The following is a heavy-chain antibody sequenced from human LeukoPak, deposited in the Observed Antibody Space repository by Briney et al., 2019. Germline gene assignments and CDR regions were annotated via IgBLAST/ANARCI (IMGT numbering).Heavy chain of an antibody. J-gene: IGHJ4*02. Sequence: GGSLRLSCAASRFTFRNYGMHWVRQAPGKGLERVTVIWYDGSNQYYVDSVKGRFTVSRDNSKSTLYLQMNSLRAEDTAIYYCARDRGWPAVHFDLWGQGTLVTVSS. CDR3: ARDRGWPAVHFDL. V-gene: IGHV3-33*01. D-gene: IGHD2-15*01. CDR2: IWYDGSNQ. CDR1: RFTFRNYG.